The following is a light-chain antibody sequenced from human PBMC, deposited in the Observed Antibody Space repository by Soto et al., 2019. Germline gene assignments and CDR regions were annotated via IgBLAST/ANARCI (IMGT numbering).Light chain of an antibody. CDR1: SSDVGSYNL. V-gene: IGLV2-23*03. CDR2: EGS. J-gene: IGLJ2*01. CDR3: CSYAGSSTFVV. Sequence: QSALTQPASVSGSPGQSITISCTGTSSDVGSYNLVSWYQQHPGKAPKLMIYEGSKRPLGVSNRFSGSKSGNMASLTISGLQAEDEADYYCCSYAGSSTFVVFGGGTKLTVL.